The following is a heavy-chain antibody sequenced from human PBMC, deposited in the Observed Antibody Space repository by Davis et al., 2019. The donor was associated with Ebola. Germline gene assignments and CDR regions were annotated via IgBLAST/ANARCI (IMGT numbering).Heavy chain of an antibody. V-gene: IGHV3-7*01. Sequence: GESLKISCAASGFTFSSFWMSWVRQSPGKGLEWVANIKQDGSGKYYVDSVKGRFTISRDNAKNSLYLQMNSLRAEDTAVYYCARDGVQLGILAYWGQGTLVTVSS. D-gene: IGHD1-1*01. J-gene: IGHJ4*02. CDR3: ARDGVQLGILAY. CDR1: GFTFSSFW. CDR2: IKQDGSGK.